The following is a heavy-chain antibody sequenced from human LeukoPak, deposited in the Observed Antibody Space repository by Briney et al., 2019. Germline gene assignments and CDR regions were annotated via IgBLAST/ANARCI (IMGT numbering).Heavy chain of an antibody. J-gene: IGHJ4*02. V-gene: IGHV3-15*01. CDR1: GFTVSSNY. D-gene: IGHD5-18*01. CDR2: IKSKTDGGTT. CDR3: TTDLAAMIRAVDH. Sequence: GGSLRLSGAASGFTVSSNYMSWVRQAPGKGLEWVGRIKSKTDGGTTDYTAPVKGRFTISRDDSKNTLYLQMNSLKTEDTAVYYCTTDLAAMIRAVDHWGQGTLVTVSS.